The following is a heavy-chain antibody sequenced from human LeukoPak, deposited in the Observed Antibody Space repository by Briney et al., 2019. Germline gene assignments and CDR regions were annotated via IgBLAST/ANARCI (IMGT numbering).Heavy chain of an antibody. CDR2: IYTSGST. J-gene: IGHJ3*02. D-gene: IGHD6-13*01. CDR1: GGSISSYY. V-gene: IGHV4-4*07. CDR3: ARDQHSSSWYWGWAFDI. Sequence: SETLSLTCTVSGGSISSYYWSWIRQPAGKGLEWIGRIYTSGSTNYNPSLKSRVTMSADTSKNQFSLKLSSVTAADTAVYYCARDQHSSSWYWGWAFDIWGQGTMVTVSS.